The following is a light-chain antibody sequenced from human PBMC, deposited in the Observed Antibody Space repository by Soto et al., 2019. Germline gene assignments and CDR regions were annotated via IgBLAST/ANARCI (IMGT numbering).Light chain of an antibody. V-gene: IGLV2-14*01. J-gene: IGLJ1*01. CDR2: EVS. Sequence: QSVLTQPASVSGSPGQSITISCTGTSSDVGGYNYVSWYQHHPGKAPELMIFEVSNRPSGVSHRFSGSKSGNTASLTISGLQTEDEGDYYCSSYTSSSTRVFXTGTNVTVL. CDR1: SSDVGGYNY. CDR3: SSYTSSSTRV.